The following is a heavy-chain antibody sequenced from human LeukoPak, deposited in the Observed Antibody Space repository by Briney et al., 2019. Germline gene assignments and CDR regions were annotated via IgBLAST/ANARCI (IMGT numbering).Heavy chain of an antibody. CDR1: GFTVGSNY. V-gene: IGHV3-53*01. Sequence: GGSLRLSCAASGFTVGSNYLSWVRQLPGKGLEWVSVIYSGDTTYYADSVKGRFTISRDNSKNTLCLQMSSLRVEDTAVYFCARGHPHSSSYYGSFDFWGQGTLVTVSS. D-gene: IGHD6-13*01. J-gene: IGHJ4*02. CDR3: ARGHPHSSSYYGSFDF. CDR2: IYSGDTT.